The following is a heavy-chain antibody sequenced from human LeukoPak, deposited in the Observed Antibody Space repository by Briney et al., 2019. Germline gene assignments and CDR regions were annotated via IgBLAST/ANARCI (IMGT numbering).Heavy chain of an antibody. D-gene: IGHD3-10*01. J-gene: IGHJ3*01. V-gene: IGHV4-4*02. Sequence: SETLSLTCAVSGGFISSSNWWSWVRQPPGKGLEWIGEIYHSGSTNYNPSLKSRVTISVDKSKNQFSLKLNSVTAADTAVYYCAKSNGYGLVDFWGQGTMVTVSS. CDR2: IYHSGST. CDR3: AKSNGYGLVDF. CDR1: GGFISSSNW.